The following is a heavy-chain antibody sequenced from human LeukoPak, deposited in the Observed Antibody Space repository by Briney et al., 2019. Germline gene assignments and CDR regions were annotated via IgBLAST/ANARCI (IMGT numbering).Heavy chain of an antibody. J-gene: IGHJ4*02. D-gene: IGHD3-9*01. CDR1: GGSISSSSYY. CDR2: IYYSEST. V-gene: IGHV4-39*01. Sequence: PSETLSLTCTVSGGSISSSSYYWGWIRQPPGKGLEWIGSIYYSESTYYNPSLKSRVTISVDTSKNQFSLKLSSVTAADTAVYYCARHPAYYDILTGYFYYFNYWGQGTLVTVSS. CDR3: ARHPAYYDILTGYFYYFNY.